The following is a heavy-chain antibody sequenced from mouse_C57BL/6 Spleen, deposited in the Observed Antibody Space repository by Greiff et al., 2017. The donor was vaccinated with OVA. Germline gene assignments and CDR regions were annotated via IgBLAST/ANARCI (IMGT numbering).Heavy chain of an antibody. Sequence: QVQLKESGPGLVAPSQRLSITCTVSGFSLTSYGVSWVRHPPVTGLEWLGVIWGDGSTNYHSALISRLSISKDNSKSQVFLKLNSLQTDDTATYYCATHSSGYGYAMDYWGQGTSVTVSS. J-gene: IGHJ4*01. CDR1: GFSLTSYG. D-gene: IGHD3-2*02. CDR3: ATHSSGYGYAMDY. V-gene: IGHV2-3*01. CDR2: IWGDGST.